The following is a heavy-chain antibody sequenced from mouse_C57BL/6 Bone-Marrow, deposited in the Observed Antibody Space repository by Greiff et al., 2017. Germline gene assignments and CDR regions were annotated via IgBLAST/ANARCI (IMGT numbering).Heavy chain of an antibody. D-gene: IGHD2-12*01. J-gene: IGHJ1*03. V-gene: IGHV1-74*01. Sequence: QVQLKQPGAELVKPGASVKVSCKASGYTFTSYWMHWVKQRPGQGLEWIGRIHPSDSDTNYNQKFKGKATLTVDKSSSTAYMQLSSLTSEDSAVYYCAHEAYSFYWYFDVWGTGTTVTVSS. CDR3: AHEAYSFYWYFDV. CDR2: IHPSDSDT. CDR1: GYTFTSYW.